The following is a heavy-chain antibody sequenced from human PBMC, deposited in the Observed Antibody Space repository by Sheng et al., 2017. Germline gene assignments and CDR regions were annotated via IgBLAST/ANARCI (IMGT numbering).Heavy chain of an antibody. J-gene: IGHJ6*03. V-gene: IGHV1-69*13. CDR2: IIPIFGTA. CDR1: GGTFSSYA. Sequence: QVQLVQSGAEVKKPGSSVKVSCKASGGTFSSYAISWVRQAPGQGLEWMGGIIPIFGTANYAQKFQGRVTITADESTSTAYMELSSLRSEDTAVYYCARVQVTMIVVGTPVYYYMDVWGQGTTVTVSS. CDR3: ARVQVTMIVVGTPVYYYMDV. D-gene: IGHD3-22*01.